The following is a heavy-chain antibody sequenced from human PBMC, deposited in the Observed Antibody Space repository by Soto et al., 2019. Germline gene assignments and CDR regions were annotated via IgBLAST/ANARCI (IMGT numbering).Heavy chain of an antibody. Sequence: PSETLSLTCTVSGCSLSSYYLSWIRQPPGKGLEWIGYIYYSGSTNYNPPLKSRVTISVDTSKNQFSLKLSSVTAADTAVYYCARSEYSGYVGYWGQGTLVTVSS. J-gene: IGHJ4*02. CDR2: IYYSGST. CDR1: GCSLSSYY. D-gene: IGHD5-12*01. CDR3: ARSEYSGYVGY. V-gene: IGHV4-59*08.